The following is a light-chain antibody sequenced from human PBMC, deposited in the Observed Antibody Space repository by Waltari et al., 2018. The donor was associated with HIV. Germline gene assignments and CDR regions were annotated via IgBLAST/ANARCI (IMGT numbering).Light chain of an antibody. CDR1: SSNSASNS. CDR2: RNN. CDR3: AAWDDNLSGPD. Sequence: QSALTQPPSASGTPGQRVPSSCSWSSSNSASNSVYWYHQLPGPAPKLLIYRNNQRPSGVPDRCSGSKSGTSASLAISGLRSEDEADYYCAAWDDNLSGPDFGTGTTVTVL. V-gene: IGLV1-47*01. J-gene: IGLJ1*01.